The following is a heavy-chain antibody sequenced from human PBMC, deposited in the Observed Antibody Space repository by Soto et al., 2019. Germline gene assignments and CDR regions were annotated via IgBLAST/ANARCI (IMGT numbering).Heavy chain of an antibody. Sequence: SETVALTCTVSGGSISSGGFYWSWIRQHPGKGLEWIGHIYYSGSTYYNPSLKSRVTISVDTSKNHFSMNLSSLTAADTAVYYCARIIASAGTNWFDPWGEGTLGTVSS. CDR3: ARIIASAGTNWFDP. D-gene: IGHD6-13*01. CDR2: IYYSGST. V-gene: IGHV4-31*03. CDR1: GGSISSGGFY. J-gene: IGHJ5*02.